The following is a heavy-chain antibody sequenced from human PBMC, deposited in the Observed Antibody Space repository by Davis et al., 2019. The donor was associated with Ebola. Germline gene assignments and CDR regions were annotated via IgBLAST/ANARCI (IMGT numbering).Heavy chain of an antibody. CDR3: ANADTAMVSGDF. Sequence: PGGSLRLSCAASGFTFSNVWMTWVRQAPGKGLEWVSTITNGGGTTYYADPVKGRFTISSDNFKNMLYLQMNSLRVEDTAVYFCANADTAMVSGDFWGQGARVSVSA. J-gene: IGHJ4*02. CDR1: GFTFSNVW. D-gene: IGHD5-18*01. V-gene: IGHV3-23*01. CDR2: ITNGGGTT.